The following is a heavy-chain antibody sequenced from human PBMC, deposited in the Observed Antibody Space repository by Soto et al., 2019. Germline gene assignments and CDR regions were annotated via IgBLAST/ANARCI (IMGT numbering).Heavy chain of an antibody. D-gene: IGHD2-2*01. CDR1: GGSISSGDYY. V-gene: IGHV4-30-4*01. Sequence: QVQLQESGPGLVKPSQTLSLTCTVSGGSISSGDYYWSWIRQPPGKGLEWIGYIYYSGSTYYNPPLTSRVTISLDTSKNQFSLKLSSVTAPDTAVYYCAHGFSRRVAHPAFDIWGQGTMVTVSS. J-gene: IGHJ3*02. CDR2: IYYSGST. CDR3: AHGFSRRVAHPAFDI.